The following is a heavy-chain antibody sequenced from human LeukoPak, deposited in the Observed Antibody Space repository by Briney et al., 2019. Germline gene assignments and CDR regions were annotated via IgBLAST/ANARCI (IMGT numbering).Heavy chain of an antibody. Sequence: PGGSLRLSCAASGFTFYDYAMHWVRQAPGKGLEWVSGISWNSGSIGYADSVKGRFTISRDNAKNSLYLQMNSLRAEDMALYYCAKDTLPYSYGYRGGAFDIWGQGTMVTVSS. CDR1: GFTFYDYA. CDR3: AKDTLPYSYGYRGGAFDI. J-gene: IGHJ3*02. D-gene: IGHD5-18*01. V-gene: IGHV3-9*03. CDR2: ISWNSGSI.